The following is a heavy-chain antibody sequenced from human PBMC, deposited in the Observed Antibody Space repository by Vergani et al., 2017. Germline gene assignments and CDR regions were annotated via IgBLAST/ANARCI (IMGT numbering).Heavy chain of an antibody. V-gene: IGHV4-39*01. D-gene: IGHD3-16*01. J-gene: IGHJ2*01. CDR1: GDSIISRSYY. Sequence: QMQLQESGPGLVKASETLSLTCTVSGDSIISRSYYWCWIRQPPGKGLEWIGSLYNSGNGDSSSSLKSRVTISADTSKNQFSLRLTSVTAADTAVYYCASGKYYADSTSHFRGRYFDVWGRGTLVTVPS. CDR3: ASGKYYADSTSHFRGRYFDV. CDR2: LYNSGNG.